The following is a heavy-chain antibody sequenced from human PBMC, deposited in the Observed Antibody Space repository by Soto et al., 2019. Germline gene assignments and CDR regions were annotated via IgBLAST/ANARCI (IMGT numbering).Heavy chain of an antibody. V-gene: IGHV4-61*01. CDR3: ARGGDGSSPLQDAFDI. CDR1: GGSVSSGSYY. J-gene: IGHJ3*02. Sequence: QVQLQESGPGLVKPSETLSLTCTVSGGSVSSGSYYWSWIRQPPGKGLEWIGYIYYSGSTNYNPSLKSRVTISVDTSKNQFSLKLSSVTAADTAVYYCARGGDGSSPLQDAFDIWGQGTMVTVSS. CDR2: IYYSGST. D-gene: IGHD6-6*01.